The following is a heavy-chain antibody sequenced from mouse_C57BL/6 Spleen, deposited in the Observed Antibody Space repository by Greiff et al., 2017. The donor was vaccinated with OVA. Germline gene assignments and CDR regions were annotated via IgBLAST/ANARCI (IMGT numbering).Heavy chain of an antibody. CDR1: GYSITSGYY. CDR3: ARDEGWSFAY. CDR2: ISYDGSN. V-gene: IGHV3-6*01. J-gene: IGHJ3*01. Sequence: EVKLMESGPGLVKPSQSLSLTCSVTGYSITSGYYWNWIRQFPGNKLEWMGYISYDGSNNYNPSLKNRISITRDTSKNQFFLKLNSVTTEDTATYYCARDEGWSFAYWGQGTLVTVSA.